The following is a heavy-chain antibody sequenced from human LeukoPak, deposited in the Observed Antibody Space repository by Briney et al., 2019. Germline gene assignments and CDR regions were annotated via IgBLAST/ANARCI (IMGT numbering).Heavy chain of an antibody. V-gene: IGHV1-46*01. CDR3: ARDRRGYSGYDYGDYYYYMDV. D-gene: IGHD5-12*01. CDR2: INPSGGST. CDR1: GYTFTSYY. J-gene: IGHJ6*03. Sequence: GASVKVSCKASGYTFTSYYMHWVRQAPGQGLEWMGIINPSGGSTSYAQKFQGRVTMTRDMSTSTAYMELSSLRSEDTAVYYCARDRRGYSGYDYGDYYYYMDVWGKGTTVTVSS.